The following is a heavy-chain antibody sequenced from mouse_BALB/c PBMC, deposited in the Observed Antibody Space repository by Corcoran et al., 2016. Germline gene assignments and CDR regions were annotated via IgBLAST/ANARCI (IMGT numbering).Heavy chain of an antibody. CDR3: ARDYRYDVGAMDY. J-gene: IGHJ4*01. CDR1: GYSFTGYY. CDR2: ISCYNGAT. D-gene: IGHD2-14*01. Sequence: LVKTGASVKISCKASGYSFTGYYMHWVKRSHGKSLEWIGYISCYNGATSYNQKFKGKATFTVDTSSSTAYMQFNSLTSEDSAVYYCARDYRYDVGAMDYWGQGTSVTVSS. V-gene: IGHV1S34*01.